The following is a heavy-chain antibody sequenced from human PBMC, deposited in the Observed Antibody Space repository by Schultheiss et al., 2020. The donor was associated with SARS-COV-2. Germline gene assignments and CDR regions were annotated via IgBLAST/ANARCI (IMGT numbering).Heavy chain of an antibody. CDR1: GFTFSSYS. Sequence: GGSLRLSCAAAGFTFSSYSMSWVRQAPGKGLECVSVISGSGGTTYYADSVKGRFTISRDNSKNTLYLQMNSLRAEDTAVYYCAKGYRSSGYLYWGQGTLVTVSS. CDR3: AKGYRSSGYLY. J-gene: IGHJ4*02. V-gene: IGHV3-23*01. CDR2: ISGSGGTT. D-gene: IGHD6-6*01.